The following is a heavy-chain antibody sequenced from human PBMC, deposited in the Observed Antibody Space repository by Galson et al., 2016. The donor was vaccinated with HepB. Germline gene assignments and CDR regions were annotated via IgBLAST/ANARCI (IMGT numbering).Heavy chain of an antibody. CDR1: GFTLRTYA. V-gene: IGHV3-23*01. Sequence: SLRLSCAATGFTLRTYAMSWVRQGPGKGLEWVSGITGADADTYYADAVKGRFTISRDNAKNTVYLQMNSLGVEDTAVYFCVGRGYNYGIRINWGQGTLVTVSS. CDR2: ITGADADT. J-gene: IGHJ4*02. CDR3: VGRGYNYGIRIN. D-gene: IGHD5-18*01.